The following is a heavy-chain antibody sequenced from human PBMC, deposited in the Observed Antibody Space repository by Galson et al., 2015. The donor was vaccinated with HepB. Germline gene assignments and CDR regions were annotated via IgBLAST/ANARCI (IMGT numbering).Heavy chain of an antibody. Sequence: PALVKPTQTLTLTCTFSGFSLSTSGVGVGWIRQPPGKALEWLALIYWDDDKRYSPSLKSRLTITKDTSKNQVVLTMTNMDPVDTATYYCAHILWFGDPTEGVGGAFDIWGQGTMVTVSS. V-gene: IGHV2-5*02. CDR3: AHILWFGDPTEGVGGAFDI. D-gene: IGHD3-10*01. J-gene: IGHJ3*02. CDR1: GFSLSTSGVG. CDR2: IYWDDDK.